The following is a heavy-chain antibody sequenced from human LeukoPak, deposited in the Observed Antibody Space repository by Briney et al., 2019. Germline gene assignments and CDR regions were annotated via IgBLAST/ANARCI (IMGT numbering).Heavy chain of an antibody. D-gene: IGHD6-19*01. CDR1: GYSFTNYD. J-gene: IGHJ2*01. CDR2: INTNTGNP. CDR3: ARSEGSDSSGWYFDL. Sequence: ASVRVSCKASGYSFTNYDIIWVRQAPGQGLEWMGWINTNTGNPTYVQGFTGRFVFSLDTSVSTAYLQISSLEAEDTAVYYCARSEGSDSSGWYFDLWGRGTLVTVSS. V-gene: IGHV7-4-1*02.